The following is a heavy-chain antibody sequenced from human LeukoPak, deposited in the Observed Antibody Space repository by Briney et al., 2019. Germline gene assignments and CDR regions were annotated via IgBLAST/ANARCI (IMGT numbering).Heavy chain of an antibody. CDR3: AKPYYDSSGSHFDY. V-gene: IGHV3-23*01. CDR2: ISATGGST. Sequence: PGGSLRLSCAASGFTFSNYALSWVRLAPEKGLERVSVISATGGSTYYADSVRGRFTISRDNSKNTLYLQMNSLRAEDTAVYYCAKPYYDSSGSHFDYWGQGTLVTVSS. J-gene: IGHJ4*02. D-gene: IGHD3-22*01. CDR1: GFTFSNYA.